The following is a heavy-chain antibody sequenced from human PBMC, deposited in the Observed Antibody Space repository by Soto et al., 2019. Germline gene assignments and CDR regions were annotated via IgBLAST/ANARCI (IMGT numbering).Heavy chain of an antibody. Sequence: EGQLVESGGGLVQPGGSLRLSCAASGFTFSSYWMHWVRQAPGKGLVWVSRINSDGSSASYADSVKGRFTISRDNAKNTLYLQMTSLRAEETAVYYCARRGLLLFGEENLDYWGQGTLVTVSS. V-gene: IGHV3-74*01. J-gene: IGHJ4*02. D-gene: IGHD3-10*01. CDR1: GFTFSSYW. CDR2: INSDGSSA. CDR3: ARRGLLLFGEENLDY.